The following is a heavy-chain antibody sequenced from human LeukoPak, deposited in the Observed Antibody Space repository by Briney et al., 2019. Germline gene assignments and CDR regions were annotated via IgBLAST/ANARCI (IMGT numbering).Heavy chain of an antibody. CDR1: GFIFSNYA. CDR2: IDSTGAYT. J-gene: IGHJ4*02. D-gene: IGHD1-26*01. CDR3: ARTRPEWGSSDY. V-gene: IGHV3-23*01. Sequence: GGSLRLSCAASGFIFSNYAMSWVRQAPGKGLEWVSAIDSTGAYTWYADSVKGRFTISKDSSKTILYLQMNSLRAEDAAVYYCARTRPEWGSSDYWGQGTLVTASS.